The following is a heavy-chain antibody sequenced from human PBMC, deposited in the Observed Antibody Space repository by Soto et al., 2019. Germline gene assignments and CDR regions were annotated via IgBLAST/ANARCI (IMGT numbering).Heavy chain of an antibody. CDR3: ARGGEPLGYYGLDV. Sequence: SETLSLTCAVYGGSFSGYYWNWIRQPPGRGLEWLGYMYYTGVTNYNPSLKSRVSMSVDTSKDQFSLNLTSLTAADTAVYYCARGGEPLGYYGLDVWGQGTTVTVSS. CDR1: GGSFSGYY. J-gene: IGHJ6*02. CDR2: MYYTGVT. V-gene: IGHV4-34*11.